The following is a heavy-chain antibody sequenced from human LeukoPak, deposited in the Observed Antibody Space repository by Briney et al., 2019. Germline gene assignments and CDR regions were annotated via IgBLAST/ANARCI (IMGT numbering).Heavy chain of an antibody. J-gene: IGHJ4*02. D-gene: IGHD4-17*01. Sequence: GGSLRLSCAASGFTFCVYSMHCVRHSLGQGLGGVSPINSGSYYIHYAHSVKGRYTIYRHNAKTSLYLQMNRLRAEDTAVYYCARGDGATDYWGQGTLVTVSS. CDR3: ARGDGATDY. CDR1: GFTFCVYS. V-gene: IGHV3-21*01. CDR2: INSGSYYI.